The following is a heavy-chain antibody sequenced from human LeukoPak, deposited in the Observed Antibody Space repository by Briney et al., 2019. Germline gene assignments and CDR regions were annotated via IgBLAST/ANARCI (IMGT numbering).Heavy chain of an antibody. CDR3: ARSLYSNYGGYYFDY. D-gene: IGHD4-11*01. Sequence: SETLSLTCAVSGGSISSGGYSWSWIRQPPGKGLEWIGYIYHSGSTYYNPSLKSRVTISGDRSKNQFSLKLSSVTAADTAVYYCARSLYSNYGGYYFDYWGQGTLVTVSS. V-gene: IGHV4-30-2*01. CDR1: GGSISSGGYS. CDR2: IYHSGST. J-gene: IGHJ4*02.